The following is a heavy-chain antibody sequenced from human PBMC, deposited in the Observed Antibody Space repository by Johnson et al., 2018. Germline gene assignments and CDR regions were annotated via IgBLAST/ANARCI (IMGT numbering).Heavy chain of an antibody. D-gene: IGHD1-7*01. CDR1: GFVFSTYG. Sequence: QVQLGEAGGGVVQPGRSLGLSCAASGFVFSTYGMNWVRQAPDKGLEWVALVWNDGRKQYYAASVKGRFTISRDNSKSTLFLQMDSLRDEDRRVYYCAREDWNYGRGTLDMWGQGTMVAVSS. CDR3: AREDWNYGRGTLDM. CDR2: VWNDGRKQ. J-gene: IGHJ3*01. V-gene: IGHV3-33*01.